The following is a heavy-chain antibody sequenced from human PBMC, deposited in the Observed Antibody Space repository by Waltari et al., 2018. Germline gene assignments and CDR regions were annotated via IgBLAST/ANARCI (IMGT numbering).Heavy chain of an antibody. CDR3: ARYVVVTAGDY. CDR1: GFTFSSYL. Sequence: EVQLVECGGGLVQPGGSLRLSCEASGFTFSSYLMHWVRQVPGKGLVWVGHITGDGSGTTYAASVKGRFTISRDNAKNTLFLQMNSLRDEDTAVYYCARYVVVTAGDYWGQGTLVAVSS. V-gene: IGHV3-74*03. D-gene: IGHD2-21*02. CDR2: ITGDGSGT. J-gene: IGHJ4*02.